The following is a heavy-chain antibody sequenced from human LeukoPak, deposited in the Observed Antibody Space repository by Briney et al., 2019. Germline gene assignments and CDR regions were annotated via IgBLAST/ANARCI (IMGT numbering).Heavy chain of an antibody. CDR3: ARVHYDTLDSEGDDY. D-gene: IGHD3-9*01. Sequence: ASVKVSCKASGYTFTGYYMHWVRQAPGQGLEWMGRTNPNSGGTNYAQKFQGRVTMTRDTSISTDYMELSRLRSDDTAVYYCARVHYDTLDSEGDDYWGQGTLVTVSS. V-gene: IGHV1-2*06. CDR2: TNPNSGGT. CDR1: GYTFTGYY. J-gene: IGHJ4*02.